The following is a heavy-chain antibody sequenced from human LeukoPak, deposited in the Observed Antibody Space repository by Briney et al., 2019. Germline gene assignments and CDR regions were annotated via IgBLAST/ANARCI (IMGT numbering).Heavy chain of an antibody. Sequence: GESLKISCKGSGYSFTSYWIGWVRQMPGKGLEWMGIIYPGDSDTKYSPSFQGQVTISADKSISTAYLQWSSLKASDTAMYYCARGELWPHQYFQHWGQGTLVTVSS. CDR3: ARGELWPHQYFQH. V-gene: IGHV5-51*01. D-gene: IGHD5-18*01. J-gene: IGHJ1*01. CDR2: IYPGDSDT. CDR1: GYSFTSYW.